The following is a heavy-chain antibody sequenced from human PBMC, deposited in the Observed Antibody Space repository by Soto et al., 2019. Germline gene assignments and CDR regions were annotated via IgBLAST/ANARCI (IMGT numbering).Heavy chain of an antibody. D-gene: IGHD3-10*02. CDR2: VYYTETT. Sequence: NRSETLSLTCTLSSVPVSNRTFFWVWVRQAPGRGMECIASVYYTETTYYSPSFEGPVAISQATSKHKFSFILTSVTASHTAVYFCASLCWYLGDNYFRHWGQGILVTVSS. CDR1: SVPVSNRTFF. CDR3: ASLCWYLGDNYFRH. V-gene: IGHV4-39*01. J-gene: IGHJ4*02.